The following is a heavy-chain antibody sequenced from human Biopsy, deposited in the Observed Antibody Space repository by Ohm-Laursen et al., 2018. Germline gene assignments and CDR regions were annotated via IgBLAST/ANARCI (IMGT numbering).Heavy chain of an antibody. J-gene: IGHJ2*01. CDR3: ARNRVDVVKVTTIGWNFDL. CDR2: IHYTGHI. CDR1: GGSFTGHY. D-gene: IGHD5-12*01. V-gene: IGHV4-59*08. Sequence: SETLSLTWTVSGGSFTGHYWNWIRQTPGKGLEWIGYIHYTGHIRINPSLNSRATISVDTSKAQFSLKLSSLTAADTAIYYCARNRVDVVKVTTIGWNFDLWGRGTLVTVS.